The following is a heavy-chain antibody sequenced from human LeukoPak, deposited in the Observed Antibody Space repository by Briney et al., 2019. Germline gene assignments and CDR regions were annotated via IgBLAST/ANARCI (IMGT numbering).Heavy chain of an antibody. CDR3: AKSRSSWSDDTFDI. CDR2: ISNGGTYI. V-gene: IGHV3-21*01. D-gene: IGHD6-13*01. CDR1: GFTFSGYG. Sequence: GGSLRLSCAASGFTFSGYGMFWVRQAPGKGLEWISSISNGGTYIYYGDSVKGRFTIYRNNAKNSLYLQMNSLRADDTAVYYCAKSRSSWSDDTFDIWGQGTMVTVSS. J-gene: IGHJ3*02.